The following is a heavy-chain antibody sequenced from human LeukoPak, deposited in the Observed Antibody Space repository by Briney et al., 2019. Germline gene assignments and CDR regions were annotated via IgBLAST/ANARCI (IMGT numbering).Heavy chain of an antibody. Sequence: PGGSLRLSCAASGFTISDYFMSWVRQAPGKELEFVAYIKPDGSDRHIVDSLRGRFTISRDNTENSLSLQMSSLRAEDTAVYYCARGRPTTTIFDYWGRGTLVTVSS. CDR2: IKPDGSDR. V-gene: IGHV3-7*04. D-gene: IGHD1-1*01. CDR3: ARGRPTTTIFDY. CDR1: GFTISDYF. J-gene: IGHJ4*01.